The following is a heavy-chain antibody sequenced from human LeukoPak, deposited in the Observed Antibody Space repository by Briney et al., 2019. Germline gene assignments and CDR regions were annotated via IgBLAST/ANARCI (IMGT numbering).Heavy chain of an antibody. Sequence: PSETLSLTCTVSGGSISSSSYYWGWIRQPPGKGLEWIGSIYYSGSTYYNPSLKSRVTISVDTSKNQFPLKLSSVTAADTAVYYCASPQYSYGLDWGQGTLVTVSS. V-gene: IGHV4-39*01. CDR3: ASPQYSYGLD. CDR2: IYYSGST. CDR1: GGSISSSSYY. J-gene: IGHJ4*02. D-gene: IGHD5-18*01.